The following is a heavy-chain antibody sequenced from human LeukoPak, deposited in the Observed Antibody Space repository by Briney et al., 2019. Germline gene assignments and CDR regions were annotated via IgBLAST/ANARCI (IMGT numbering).Heavy chain of an antibody. D-gene: IGHD6-13*01. Sequence: GGSLRLSCTASGFTFGDYAMSWFRQAPGKGLEWVGFIRSKAYGGTTEYAASVKGRFTISRDDSKSIAYLQMNSLKTEDTAVYYCTRSQGSLLIAAAGRGYYYYMDVWGKGTTVTVSS. V-gene: IGHV3-49*03. CDR2: IRSKAYGGTT. CDR3: TRSQGSLLIAAAGRGYYYYMDV. CDR1: GFTFGDYA. J-gene: IGHJ6*03.